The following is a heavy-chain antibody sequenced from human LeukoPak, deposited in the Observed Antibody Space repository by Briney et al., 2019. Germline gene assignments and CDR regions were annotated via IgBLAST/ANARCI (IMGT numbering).Heavy chain of an antibody. D-gene: IGHD1-1*01. CDR1: GFAFSDYD. CDR3: ARVAKERVGGVYYFDY. J-gene: IGHJ4*02. CDR2: IGTAGDT. V-gene: IGHV3-13*01. Sequence: GGSLRLSCAASGFAFSDYDMHWVRQATGKGLEWVSAIGTAGDTYYTGSVKGRFTISRENAKNSLYLQMNSLRAGDTAVYYCARVAKERVGGVYYFDYWGQGTLVTVSS.